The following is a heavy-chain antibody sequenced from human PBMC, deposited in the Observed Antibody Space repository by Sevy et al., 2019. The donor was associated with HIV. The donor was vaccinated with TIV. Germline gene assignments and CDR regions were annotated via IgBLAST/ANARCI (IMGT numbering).Heavy chain of an antibody. CDR2: IYPGDSDT. J-gene: IGHJ4*02. CDR1: GYSFTSYW. Sequence: GESLKISCKGSGYSFTSYWIGWVRQMPGKGLEWMGIIYPGDSDTRYSPSFQGQVTISADKSISIAYLQWSSLKASDTAMYYCARQPVYGGNVGPFDYWGQGTLVTVSS. V-gene: IGHV5-51*01. D-gene: IGHD4-17*01. CDR3: ARQPVYGGNVGPFDY.